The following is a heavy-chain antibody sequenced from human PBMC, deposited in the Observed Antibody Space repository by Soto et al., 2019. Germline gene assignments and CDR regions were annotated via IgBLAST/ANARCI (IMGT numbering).Heavy chain of an antibody. V-gene: IGHV4-39*01. CDR3: ARHIHNQGFEYYFDS. CDR1: GGSITSSGSA. CDR2: IDYSGNI. D-gene: IGHD1-1*01. Sequence: QVQLQESGPGLVKPSETLSLTCNASGGSITSSGSAWGWIRQSPGKGLEWIGTIDYSGNIYYIPSLKSRITISVDTSKNQISLKLSSVTAANTAVYYCARHIHNQGFEYYFDSWGQGTLVTVSS. J-gene: IGHJ4*02.